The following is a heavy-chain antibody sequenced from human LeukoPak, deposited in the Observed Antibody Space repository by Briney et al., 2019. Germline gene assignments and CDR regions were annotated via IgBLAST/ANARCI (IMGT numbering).Heavy chain of an antibody. CDR3: ARKAPRKVFGVVIPYYYGMDV. CDR1: GGSISSGGYY. CDR2: IYYSGST. D-gene: IGHD3-3*01. V-gene: IGHV4-31*03. Sequence: SETLSLTCTVSGGSISSGGYYWSWIRQHPGKGLEWIGYIYYSGSTYYNPSLKSRVTISVDTSKNQFSLKLSSVTAGDTAVYYCARKAPRKVFGVVIPYYYGMDVWGQGTTVTVSS. J-gene: IGHJ6*02.